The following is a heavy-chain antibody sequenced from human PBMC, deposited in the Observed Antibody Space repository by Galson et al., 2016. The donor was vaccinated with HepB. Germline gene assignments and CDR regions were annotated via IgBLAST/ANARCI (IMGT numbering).Heavy chain of an antibody. CDR1: GVSVSSGNSY. J-gene: IGHJ4*02. CDR2: IYYGGGT. CDR3: ARGDDFWSGLEH. D-gene: IGHD3-3*01. V-gene: IGHV4-61*01. Sequence: TLSLTCTITGVSVSSGNSYWSWIRQAPGKGLEWIGYIYYGGGTNYNPSFKSRVSISEDTSKNQFSLNVNSVTATDTAVYYCARGDDFWSGLEHWGQGALVTVSS.